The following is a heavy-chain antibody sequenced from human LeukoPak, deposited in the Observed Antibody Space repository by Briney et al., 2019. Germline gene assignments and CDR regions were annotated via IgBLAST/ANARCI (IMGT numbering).Heavy chain of an antibody. CDR3: ARDPYNTGGYAAFDI. D-gene: IGHD3-22*01. V-gene: IGHV3-7*01. J-gene: IGHJ3*02. Sequence: AGGSLTLSCAAYGFTFSSNWMTWVRQAQGKGLEWVANIKRDRREKQYVDSVKGRFTTSRDNAKNSLYLQMNSLRVEDTAVYYCARDPYNTGGYAAFDIWGQGTMVTVSS. CDR2: IKRDRREK. CDR1: GFTFSSNW.